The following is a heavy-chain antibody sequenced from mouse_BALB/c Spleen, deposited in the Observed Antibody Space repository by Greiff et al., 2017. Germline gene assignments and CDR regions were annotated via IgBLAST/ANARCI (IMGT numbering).Heavy chain of an antibody. CDR2: ISDGGSYT. CDR1: GFTFSDYY. J-gene: IGHJ3*01. D-gene: IGHD4-1*01. Sequence: DVHLVESGGGLVKPGGSLKLSCAASGFTFSDYYMYWVRQTPEKRLEWVATISDGGSYTYYPDSVKGRFTISRDNAKNNLYLQMSSLKSEDTAMYYCARQENWVAWFAYWGQGTLVTVSA. V-gene: IGHV5-4*02. CDR3: ARQENWVAWFAY.